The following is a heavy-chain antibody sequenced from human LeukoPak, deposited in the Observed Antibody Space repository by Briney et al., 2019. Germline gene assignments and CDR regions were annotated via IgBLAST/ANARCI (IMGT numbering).Heavy chain of an antibody. CDR3: ARGYGYYFDY. J-gene: IGHJ4*02. CDR2: INHSGST. V-gene: IGHV4-34*01. D-gene: IGHD3-10*01. Sequence: SETLSLTCAVYGGSFSGYYWSWIRQPPGKGLEWIGEINHSGSTYYNPSLKSRVTISVDTSKNQFSLKLSSVTAADTAVYYCARGYGYYFDYWGQGTLVTVSS. CDR1: GGSFSGYY.